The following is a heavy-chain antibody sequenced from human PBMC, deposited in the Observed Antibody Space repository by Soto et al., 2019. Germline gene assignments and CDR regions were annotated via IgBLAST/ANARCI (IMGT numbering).Heavy chain of an antibody. V-gene: IGHV3-64*01. Sequence: EVQLVESGGGLVQPGGPLSLSCAPPGLTFVSYASNWVRRPPGKGLELVSAINGNGGSTYYANSVKGRFPTPRDNSKNTLYLQMGSLRAEDMAVYYCARRDGYNFDYWGQGTLVTVSS. J-gene: IGHJ4*02. D-gene: IGHD5-12*01. CDR1: GLTFVSYA. CDR3: ARRDGYNFDY. CDR2: INGNGGST.